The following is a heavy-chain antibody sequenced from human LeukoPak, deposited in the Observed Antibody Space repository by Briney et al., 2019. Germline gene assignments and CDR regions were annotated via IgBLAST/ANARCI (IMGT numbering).Heavy chain of an antibody. CDR3: AREGGSGTMVRGVIIHPHFDY. CDR1: GGSISSGSYY. CDR2: IYTSGST. V-gene: IGHV4-61*02. J-gene: IGHJ4*02. Sequence: SETLSLTCTVSGGSISSGSYYWSWIRQPAGKGLEWIGRIYTSGSTNYNPSLKSRVTISVDTSKNQFSLKLSSVTAADTAVYYCAREGGSGTMVRGVIIHPHFDYWGQGTLVTVSS. D-gene: IGHD3-10*01.